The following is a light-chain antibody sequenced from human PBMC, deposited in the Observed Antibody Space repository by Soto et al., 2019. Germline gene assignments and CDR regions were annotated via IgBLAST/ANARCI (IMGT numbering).Light chain of an antibody. V-gene: IGKV1-17*01. CDR2: AAS. CDR3: VQHNSYPRT. Sequence: DLQMTQSPSSLSAAVGDRVTITCRASQGISNDVGWHQQNAGKAPKRLLSAASNLQRAVPSRFGGSGSGTEFTLAISGLQPEDFANYYCVQHNSYPRTFSQGTRVEIK. CDR1: QGISND. J-gene: IGKJ2*02.